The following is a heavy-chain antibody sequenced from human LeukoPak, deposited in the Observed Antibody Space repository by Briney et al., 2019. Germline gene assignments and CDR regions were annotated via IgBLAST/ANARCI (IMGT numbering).Heavy chain of an antibody. D-gene: IGHD6-6*01. Sequence: PSETLSLTCAVYGGSFSGYYWSWIRQPPGKGLEWIGYIYYSGSTNYNPSLKSRVTISVDTSKNQFSLKLSSVTAADTAVYYCARDPGSSEGNWFDPWGQGTLVTVSS. CDR1: GGSFSGYY. CDR2: IYYSGST. CDR3: ARDPGSSEGNWFDP. V-gene: IGHV4-59*01. J-gene: IGHJ5*02.